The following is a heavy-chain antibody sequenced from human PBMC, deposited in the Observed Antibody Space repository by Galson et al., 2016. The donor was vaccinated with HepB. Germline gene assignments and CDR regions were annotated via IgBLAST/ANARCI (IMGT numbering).Heavy chain of an antibody. CDR1: GFTFSTYW. CDR2: IKSKTDGGTI. J-gene: IGHJ4*02. Sequence: SLRLSCAASGFTFSTYWMAWVRQAPGKGLEWVGRIKSKTDGGTIEYAAPVKGSFTISRDDSKNTLYLQMNRLKPEDTAVYYCTTGLTDTMVRGVVDYWGRGTLVTVSS. CDR3: TTGLTDTMVRGVVDY. V-gene: IGHV3-15*01. D-gene: IGHD3-10*01.